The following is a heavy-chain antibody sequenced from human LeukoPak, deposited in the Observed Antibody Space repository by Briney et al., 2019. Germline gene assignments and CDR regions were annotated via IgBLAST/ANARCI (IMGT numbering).Heavy chain of an antibody. CDR1: GFTVNSYN. CDR2: ISSSGTK. V-gene: IGHV3-48*02. Sequence: GGSLRLSCSASGFTVNSYNMNWVRQAPGKGLEWVSCISSSGTKYYADSVKGRFTTSRDNGKSSLFLEMNSLRDEDTAVYYCARGPSSSSWCRFDPWGQGTLVTVSS. CDR3: ARGPSSSSWCRFDP. D-gene: IGHD6-13*01. J-gene: IGHJ5*02.